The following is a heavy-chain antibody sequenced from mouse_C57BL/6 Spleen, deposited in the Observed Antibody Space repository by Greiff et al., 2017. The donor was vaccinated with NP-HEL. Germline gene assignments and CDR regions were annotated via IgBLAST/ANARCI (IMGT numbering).Heavy chain of an antibody. CDR2: ILPGSGST. J-gene: IGHJ2*01. V-gene: IGHV1-9*01. D-gene: IGHD1-1*01. CDR1: GYTFTGYW. Sequence: QVQLQQSGAELMKPGASVKLSWKATGYTFTGYWIEWVKQRPGHGLEWIGEILPGSGSTNYNEKFKGKATFTADTSSNTAYMQLSSLTTEDSAIYYCAISSITTVVARDYWGQGTTLTVSS. CDR3: AISSITTVVARDY.